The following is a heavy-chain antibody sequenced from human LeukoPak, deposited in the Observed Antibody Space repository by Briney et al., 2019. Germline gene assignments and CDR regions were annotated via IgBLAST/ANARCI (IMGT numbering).Heavy chain of an antibody. V-gene: IGHV4-34*01. Sequence: PSETLSLTCAVYGGPLRGYHGSWLRGPPGKGLEGIGEINQKGSTNYNRSRKSRINKSLDPPKNQSAPEQSSLTAADTALYYFARLAGYSSSWYRDPLTYFFNYWGQGTLVTVSS. J-gene: IGHJ4*02. CDR1: GGPLRGYH. CDR3: ARLAGYSSSWYRDPLTYFFNY. CDR2: INQKGST. D-gene: IGHD6-13*01.